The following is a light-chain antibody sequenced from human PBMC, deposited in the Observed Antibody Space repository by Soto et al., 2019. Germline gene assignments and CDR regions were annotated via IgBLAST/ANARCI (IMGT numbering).Light chain of an antibody. V-gene: IGLV2-8*01. CDR2: EVS. J-gene: IGLJ2*01. CDR3: SSYAGSNNLV. CDR1: SSDVGGYNY. Sequence: QSALTQPPSASGSPGQSVTISCTGTSSDVGGYNYVSWYQQHPGKAPKLMIYEVSKRPSGVPDRFSGSKSGNXASLTVSGLQAEDEADYYCSSYAGSNNLVFGGGTKXTVL.